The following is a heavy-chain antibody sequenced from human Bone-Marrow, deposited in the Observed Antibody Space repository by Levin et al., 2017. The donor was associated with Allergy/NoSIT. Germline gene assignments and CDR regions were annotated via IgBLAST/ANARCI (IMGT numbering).Heavy chain of an antibody. CDR1: GYTFTDYD. CDR2: MNPKSGTT. Sequence: AASVKVSCEASGYTFTDYDINWLRQANGQGFEWMGWMNPKSGTTGSAQKFQGRLSLTRNTSISTAYMELSSLTSEDTAVYYCARRDRITTYGVVPNGMDVWGQGTTVAVSS. J-gene: IGHJ6*02. D-gene: IGHD3-3*01. V-gene: IGHV1-8*01. CDR3: ARRDRITTYGVVPNGMDV.